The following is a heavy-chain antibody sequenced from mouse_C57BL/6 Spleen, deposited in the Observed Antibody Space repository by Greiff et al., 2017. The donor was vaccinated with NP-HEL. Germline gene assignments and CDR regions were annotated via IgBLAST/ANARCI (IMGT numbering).Heavy chain of an antibody. D-gene: IGHD1-1*01. Sequence: EVQLVESGGGLVQPGGSMKLSCVASGFTFSNYWMNWVRQSPEKGLEWVAQIRLKSDNYATHYAESVKGRFTISRDDSKSSVYLQMNNLRAEDTGIYYCTYLLLRPFAYWGQGTLVTVSA. V-gene: IGHV6-3*01. CDR3: TYLLLRPFAY. CDR2: IRLKSDNYAT. CDR1: GFTFSNYW. J-gene: IGHJ3*01.